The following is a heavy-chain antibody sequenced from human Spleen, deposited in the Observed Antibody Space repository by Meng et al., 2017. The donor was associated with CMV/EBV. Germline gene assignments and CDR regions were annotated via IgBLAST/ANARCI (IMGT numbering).Heavy chain of an antibody. CDR1: AFIVSSNY. CDR3: AKRPRIAAAGMSDWFDP. J-gene: IGHJ5*02. Sequence: AFIVSSNYMTWVRQAPGKGLEWVSIIYGGDTTFYADSVKGRFTISRDNSRNTLYLQMNSLRGEDTAVYYCAKRPRIAAAGMSDWFDPWGQGTLVTVSS. D-gene: IGHD6-13*01. CDR2: IYGGDTT. V-gene: IGHV3-53*01.